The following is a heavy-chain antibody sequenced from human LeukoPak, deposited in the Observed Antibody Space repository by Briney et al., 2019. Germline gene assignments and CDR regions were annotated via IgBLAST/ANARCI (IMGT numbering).Heavy chain of an antibody. CDR3: ARQGYNYADDY. Sequence: PSETPSLTCAVYGGSFSGYYWSWIRQPPGKGLEWIGEINHSGSTYYNPSLKSRVTISVDRSKNQFSLSLDSVTAADTAVYYCARQGYNYADDYWGQRMLLTVSS. V-gene: IGHV4-34*01. CDR2: INHSGST. D-gene: IGHD5-24*01. CDR1: GGSFSGYY. J-gene: IGHJ4*02.